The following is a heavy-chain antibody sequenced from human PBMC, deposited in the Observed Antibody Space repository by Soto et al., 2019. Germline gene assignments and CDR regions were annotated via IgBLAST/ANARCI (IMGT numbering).Heavy chain of an antibody. CDR3: ARAQDYDILAGSDYYYGMDV. J-gene: IGHJ6*02. CDR2: ISAYNGNT. V-gene: IGHV1-18*04. Sequence: GASVKVSCKASGYTFTSYGISWVRQAPGQGLEWMGWISAYNGNTNYAQKLQGRVTMTTDTSTSTAYRELRSLRSDDTAVYYCARAQDYDILAGSDYYYGMDVWGQVTTVTVSS. CDR1: GYTFTSYG. D-gene: IGHD3-9*01.